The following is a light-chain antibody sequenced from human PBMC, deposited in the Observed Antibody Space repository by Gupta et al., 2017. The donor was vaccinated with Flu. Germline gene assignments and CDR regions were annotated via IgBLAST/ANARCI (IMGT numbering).Light chain of an antibody. CDR3: VLYMGSAIQV. CDR2: NTN. Sequence: QTVVTQEPSFSVSPGGTVTLTVGLCSGSVSSGYYPSWYQQTPGQAPRTLIYNTNTRSSGVPDRFSGSILGNKAALTITGAQADDESDYYCVLYMGSAIQVFCGGTKLTVL. V-gene: IGLV8-61*01. CDR1: SGSVSSGYY. J-gene: IGLJ2*01.